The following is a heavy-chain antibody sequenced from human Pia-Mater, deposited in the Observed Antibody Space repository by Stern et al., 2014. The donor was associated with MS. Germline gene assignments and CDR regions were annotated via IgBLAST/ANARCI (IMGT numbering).Heavy chain of an antibody. J-gene: IGHJ3*01. V-gene: IGHV3-7*01. CDR1: GFSFSDYW. CDR3: ARDWGISSGSDAFDL. CDR2: IKQDGSEI. Sequence: MQLVQSGGGLAQPGGSLRLSCVVSGFSFSDYWMSWVRQAPGKGLEWVANIKQDGSEIYYADAVKGRFTISRDNAKKSIFLQMRNLRVEDTAVYYCARDWGISSGSDAFDLWGQGTMVTVYS. D-gene: IGHD7-27*01.